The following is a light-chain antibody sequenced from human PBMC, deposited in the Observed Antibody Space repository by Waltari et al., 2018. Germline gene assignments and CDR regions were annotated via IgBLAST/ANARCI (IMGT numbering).Light chain of an antibody. V-gene: IGKV1-6*01. CDR2: EAS. Sequence: IRMTQSPSSLSASVGDRVTITCRASQDIRDDLGWYQHKPGKAPKLLIYEASTLQSGVSSRCSGSGSGTDFTLTISNLQPEDFATYYCLQDCYYLTFGQGTKVEIK. J-gene: IGKJ1*01. CDR1: QDIRDD. CDR3: LQDCYYLT.